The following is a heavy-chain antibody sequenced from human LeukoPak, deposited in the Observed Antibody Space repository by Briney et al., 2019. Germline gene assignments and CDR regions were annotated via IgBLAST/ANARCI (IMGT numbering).Heavy chain of an antibody. D-gene: IGHD5-12*01. J-gene: IGHJ4*02. Sequence: PSETLSLTCTVSGGSISSYYWSWIRQPPGKGLEWIGYIYYSGSTNYNPSLKSRVTISVDTSKNQFFLMLSSVTAADTAVYYCARGFDSKSTYFDYWGQGTLVTVSS. CDR1: GGSISSYY. CDR2: IYYSGST. CDR3: ARGFDSKSTYFDY. V-gene: IGHV4-59*01.